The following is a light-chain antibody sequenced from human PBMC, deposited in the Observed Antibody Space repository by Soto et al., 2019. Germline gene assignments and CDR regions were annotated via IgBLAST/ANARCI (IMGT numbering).Light chain of an antibody. Sequence: EIVLTQSPGTLSLSPGERATLSCRASQSVSSSYLAWYQQKPGQAPSLLIYGASSRATGIPDRFSGSGSGTDSTLTISGPEPDDFAVYYCQQYGSSPPWTFGQGTKVEIK. J-gene: IGKJ1*01. V-gene: IGKV3-20*01. CDR2: GAS. CDR1: QSVSSSY. CDR3: QQYGSSPPWT.